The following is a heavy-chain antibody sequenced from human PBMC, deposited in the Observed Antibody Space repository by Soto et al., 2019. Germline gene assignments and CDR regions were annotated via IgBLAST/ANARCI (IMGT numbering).Heavy chain of an antibody. CDR3: ARVKRHYYYYGMDV. CDR2: INHSGST. V-gene: IGHV4-30-4*01. Sequence: QVQLQESGPGLVKPSQTLSLTCTVSGGSISSGDYYWSWIRQPPGKGLEWIGEINHSGSTNYNPSLKSRVTISVDTSKNQFSLKLSSVTAADTAVYYCARVKRHYYYYGMDVWGQGTTVTVSS. D-gene: IGHD3-22*01. J-gene: IGHJ6*02. CDR1: GGSISSGDYY.